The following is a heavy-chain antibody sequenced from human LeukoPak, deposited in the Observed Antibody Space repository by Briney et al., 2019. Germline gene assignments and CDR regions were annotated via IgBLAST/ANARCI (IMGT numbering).Heavy chain of an antibody. CDR1: GFTFSSYR. Sequence: GGSLRLSCAASGFTFSSYRMNWVRQAPGKGLGWVSSISSSSSYIYYADSVKGRFTISRDNAKNSLYLQMNSLRAEDTAVYYCAPIRLGELSLSWGQGTLVTVSS. D-gene: IGHD3-16*02. CDR2: ISSSSSYI. V-gene: IGHV3-21*01. J-gene: IGHJ5*02. CDR3: APIRLGELSLS.